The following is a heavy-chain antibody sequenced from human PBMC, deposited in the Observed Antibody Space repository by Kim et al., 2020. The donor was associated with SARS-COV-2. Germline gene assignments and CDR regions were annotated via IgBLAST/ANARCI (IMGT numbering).Heavy chain of an antibody. V-gene: IGHV1-46*01. CDR2: INPSGGST. J-gene: IGHJ6*02. Sequence: ASVKVSCKASGYTFTSYYMHWVRQAPGQGLEWMGIINPSGGSTSYAQKFQGRVTMTRDTSTSTVYMELSSLRSEDTAVYYCARDRDVLRFLEWSMDVWGQGTTVTVSS. CDR3: ARDRDVLRFLEWSMDV. CDR1: GYTFTSYY. D-gene: IGHD3-3*01.